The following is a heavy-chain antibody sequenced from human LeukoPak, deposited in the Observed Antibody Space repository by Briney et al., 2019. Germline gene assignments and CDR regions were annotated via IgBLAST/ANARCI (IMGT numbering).Heavy chain of an antibody. V-gene: IGHV5-51*01. J-gene: IGHJ4*02. CDR2: IYPGDSDT. CDR1: GYSFTNYW. CDR3: ARRYDNTGYYVY. D-gene: IGHD3-22*01. Sequence: GESLKISCKGFGYSFTNYWIAWVRQMPGKGLEWMGTIYPGDSDTRYNPSFQGQVTISADKSIDTAYLQWSSLRASDTATYYCARRYDNTGYYVYWGQGTPVTVSS.